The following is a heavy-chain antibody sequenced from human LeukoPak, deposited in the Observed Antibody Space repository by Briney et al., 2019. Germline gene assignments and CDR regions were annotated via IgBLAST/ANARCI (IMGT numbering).Heavy chain of an antibody. CDR2: IYYSGST. J-gene: IGHJ4*02. Sequence: PSETLSLTCTVSGGSISSGGYYWSWIRQHPGKGLEWIGYIYYSGSTYYNSSLKSRVTISVDTSKNQFSLKLGSVTAADTAVYYCARSHYYDSSGYPDYWGQGTLVTVSS. CDR1: GGSISSGGYY. V-gene: IGHV4-31*03. D-gene: IGHD3-22*01. CDR3: ARSHYYDSSGYPDY.